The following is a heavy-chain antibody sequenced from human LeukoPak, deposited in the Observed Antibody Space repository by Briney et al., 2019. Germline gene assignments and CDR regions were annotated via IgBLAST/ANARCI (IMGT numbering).Heavy chain of an antibody. CDR1: GGSISSYY. CDR2: VYYTGST. Sequence: SETLSLTCTVSGGSISSYYWSWVRQPPGKGLEWIGFVYYTGSTNYSPSLKSRVTISVDTSKNQFSLKLSSVTAADTAVYYCTRGHLVGGWFKYDAFDIWGQGTMVTVSS. CDR3: TRGHLVGGWFKYDAFDI. D-gene: IGHD6-19*01. J-gene: IGHJ3*02. V-gene: IGHV4-59*01.